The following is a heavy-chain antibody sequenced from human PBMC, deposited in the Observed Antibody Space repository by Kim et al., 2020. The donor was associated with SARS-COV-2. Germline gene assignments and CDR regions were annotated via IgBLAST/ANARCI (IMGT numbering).Heavy chain of an antibody. D-gene: IGHD3-10*01. Sequence: ADSVKGRFTISRDNSKNTLLRQMNSLRVEDTAAYFCAAAYYYGSGALDPWGQGTLVTVSA. V-gene: IGHV3-23*01. J-gene: IGHJ5*02. CDR3: AAAYYYGSGALDP.